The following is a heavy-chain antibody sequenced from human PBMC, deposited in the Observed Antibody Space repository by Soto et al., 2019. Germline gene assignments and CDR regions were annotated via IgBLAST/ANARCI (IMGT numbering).Heavy chain of an antibody. J-gene: IGHJ4*02. CDR1: GFTLSRYS. CDR2: ISSTTNYI. CDR3: ARESEDLTSSFDY. V-gene: IGHV3-21*03. Sequence: PGGSLRLSCAAYGFTLSRYSMNWVRQAPGKGLEWVSSISSTTNYIYYGDSMKGRFTISRDNAKNSLYLEMDSLRAEDTAVYYCARESEDLTSSFDYWGQGTLVTVSS.